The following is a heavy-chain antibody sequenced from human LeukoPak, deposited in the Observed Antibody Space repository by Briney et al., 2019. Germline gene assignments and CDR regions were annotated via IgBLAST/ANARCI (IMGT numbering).Heavy chain of an antibody. CDR1: GGTFSSYA. J-gene: IGHJ6*02. Sequence: ASVKVSCKASGGTFSSYAISWVRQAPGQGLEWMGGIIPIFGTANYAQKFQGRVTITADESTSTAYMELSSLRSEDTAVYYCARERNDRYCSSTSCYNYYYGMDVWGQGTTVTVSS. CDR2: IIPIFGTA. D-gene: IGHD2-2*02. CDR3: ARERNDRYCSSTSCYNYYYGMDV. V-gene: IGHV1-69*13.